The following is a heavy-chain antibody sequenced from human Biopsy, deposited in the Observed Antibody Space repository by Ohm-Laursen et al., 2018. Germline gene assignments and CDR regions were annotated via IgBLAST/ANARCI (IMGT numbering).Heavy chain of an antibody. V-gene: IGHV4-59*01. Sequence: SETLSLTCTVSGGPIDSYYWSWVRQPPGKALEWIGYIYFTGRTSYNPSLKSRVTISVDTSRVRFSLTLSSVTAADTAIYYCARDRRGDSYMDVWGQGTTVTVSS. CDR2: IYFTGRT. D-gene: IGHD2-15*01. J-gene: IGHJ6*02. CDR1: GGPIDSYY. CDR3: ARDRRGDSYMDV.